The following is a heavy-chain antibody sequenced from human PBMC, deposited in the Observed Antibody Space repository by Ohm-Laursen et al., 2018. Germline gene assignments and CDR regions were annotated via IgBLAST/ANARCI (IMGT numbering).Heavy chain of an antibody. D-gene: IGHD6-19*01. CDR3: ARHLGQWQLDS. J-gene: IGHJ4*02. Sequence: SSLRLSCTASGFMFSSYGMYWVRQAPGKGLEWVALIWFDGSNENYADSVKGRFTISRDNSKKTLDLQMNSLRAEDTAMYYCARHLGQWQLDSWGQGTLVTVSS. V-gene: IGHV3-33*07. CDR2: IWFDGSNE. CDR1: GFMFSSYG.